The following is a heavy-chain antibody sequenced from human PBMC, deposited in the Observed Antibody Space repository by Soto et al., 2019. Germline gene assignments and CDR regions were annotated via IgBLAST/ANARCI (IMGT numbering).Heavy chain of an antibody. Sequence: GASLKVSCKASGYTFTSYDIKWVRQAPGQRLEWMEWMNHNSGNTGYEQKFQGRVTMTRNTSISTAYMELSSLRSEDTAVYYCARGLGDYADPIPLLDAFDIWGQGTMVTV. CDR1: GYTFTSYD. D-gene: IGHD4-17*01. V-gene: IGHV1-8*01. CDR3: ARGLGDYADPIPLLDAFDI. CDR2: MNHNSGNT. J-gene: IGHJ3*02.